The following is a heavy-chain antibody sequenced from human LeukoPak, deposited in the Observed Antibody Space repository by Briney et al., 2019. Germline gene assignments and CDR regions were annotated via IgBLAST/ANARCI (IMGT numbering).Heavy chain of an antibody. CDR3: ARQPSSGWLYNWFDP. D-gene: IGHD6-19*01. CDR1: GGSISSSSYY. J-gene: IGHJ5*02. Sequence: PSETLSLTCTVSGGSISSSSYYWGWIRQPPGKGMEWIGSIYYSGSTYYNPSLKSRVTISVDTSKNPFSLKLSSVTAADTSVYYCARQPSSGWLYNWFDPWGQGTLVTVSS. V-gene: IGHV4-39*01. CDR2: IYYSGST.